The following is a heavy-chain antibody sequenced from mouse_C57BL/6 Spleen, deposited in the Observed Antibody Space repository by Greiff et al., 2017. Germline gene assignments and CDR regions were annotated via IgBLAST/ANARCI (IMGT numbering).Heavy chain of an antibody. CDR2: ISSGSSTI. J-gene: IGHJ4*01. CDR1: GFTFSDYG. CDR3: ARRDDGGYAMDY. V-gene: IGHV5-17*01. Sequence: EVQLVESGGGLVKPGGSLKLSCAASGFTFSDYGMHWVRQAPEKGLEWVAYISSGSSTIYYADTVKGRFTISRDNATNTLFLQMTSLRSEDTAMYYCARRDDGGYAMDYWGQGTSVTVSS. D-gene: IGHD2-12*01.